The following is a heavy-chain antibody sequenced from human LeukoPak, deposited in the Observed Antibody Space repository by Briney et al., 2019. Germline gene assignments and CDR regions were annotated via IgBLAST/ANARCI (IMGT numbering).Heavy chain of an antibody. V-gene: IGHV4-59*01. J-gene: IGHJ4*02. CDR2: IYHTGST. CDR1: GGSISSYY. D-gene: IGHD3-22*01. Sequence: SETLSLTCTVSGGSISSYYWSWIRQPPGKGLEWIANIYHTGSTNYNPSLSSRVTISIDTAKNQFSLKLTSVTAADTAVYYCARNYDSSGYYPTYFDYWGQGTLVTVSS. CDR3: ARNYDSSGYYPTYFDY.